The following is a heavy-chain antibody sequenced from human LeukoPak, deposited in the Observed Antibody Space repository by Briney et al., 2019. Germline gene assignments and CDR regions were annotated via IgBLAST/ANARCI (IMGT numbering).Heavy chain of an antibody. CDR3: ARSSWSLFDY. Sequence: SETLSLTCTVSGNSISSGYYWDWIRQPPGKGLQWIGSVYHSGNTYYNASLKSQVSISIDTSKNQFSLRLTSVTAADTAVYYCARSSWSLFDYWGQGTLVTVSS. V-gene: IGHV4-38-2*02. CDR1: GNSISSGYY. D-gene: IGHD1-26*01. CDR2: VYHSGNT. J-gene: IGHJ4*02.